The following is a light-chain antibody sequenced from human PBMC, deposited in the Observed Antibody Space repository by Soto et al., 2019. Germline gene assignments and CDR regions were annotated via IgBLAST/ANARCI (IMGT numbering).Light chain of an antibody. Sequence: EIVLTQSPATLSLSPGETATLSCRARQSVSSSLAWYQQKPGQPPRLLIYDASTRTTGTPARFSRSGSGTDFSLPISSLDPEDFAVYYCHLRSDLPQTFGHATKVEVK. J-gene: IGKJ1*01. V-gene: IGKV3-11*01. CDR1: QSVSSS. CDR3: HLRSDLPQT. CDR2: DAS.